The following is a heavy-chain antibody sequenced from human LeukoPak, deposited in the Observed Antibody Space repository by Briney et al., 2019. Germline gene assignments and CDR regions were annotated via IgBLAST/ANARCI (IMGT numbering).Heavy chain of an antibody. CDR1: GGSFTDYN. J-gene: IGHJ4*02. CDR3: ARGLDLAGLDY. Sequence: SETLSLTCAVYGGSFTDYNWTWLRQSPEKGLEWIGEINDSGTTHYNPSLKSRVTISVDTAKHQFSLRMRSLTAADTAVYYCARGLDLAGLDYWGQGTLVTVSS. V-gene: IGHV4-34*01. D-gene: IGHD1-1*01. CDR2: INDSGTT.